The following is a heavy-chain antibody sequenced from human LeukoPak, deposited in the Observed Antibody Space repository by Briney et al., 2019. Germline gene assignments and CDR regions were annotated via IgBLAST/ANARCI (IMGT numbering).Heavy chain of an antibody. Sequence: SETLSLTCTVSGGSISSSSYYWGWIRQPPGKGLEWIGSIYYSGSTYYNPSLKSRVTISVDTSKNQFSLKLSSVTAADTAVYYCARTIRRIVGATTDFDYWGQGTLVTVSS. V-gene: IGHV4-39*07. CDR3: ARTIRRIVGATTDFDY. J-gene: IGHJ4*02. CDR2: IYYSGST. CDR1: GGSISSSSYY. D-gene: IGHD1-26*01.